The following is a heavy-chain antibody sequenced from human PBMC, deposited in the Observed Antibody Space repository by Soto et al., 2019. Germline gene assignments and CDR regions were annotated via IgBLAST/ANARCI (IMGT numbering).Heavy chain of an antibody. Sequence: SETLFLTFRLSGWPIRNGGYLRSWIRQPPGNGLEWIGYIYPSGSTYYNPSLKSRVTISVDRSKNQFSLKLSSVTAADTAVYYCARVPDRWGQGTLVT. CDR3: ARVPDR. V-gene: IGHV4-30-2*01. D-gene: IGHD2-2*01. CDR2: IYPSGST. J-gene: IGHJ5*02. CDR1: GWPIRNGGYL.